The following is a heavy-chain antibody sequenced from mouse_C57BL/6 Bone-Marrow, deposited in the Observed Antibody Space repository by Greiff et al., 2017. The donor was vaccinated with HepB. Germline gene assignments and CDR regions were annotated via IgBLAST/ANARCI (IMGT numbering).Heavy chain of an antibody. V-gene: IGHV1-82*01. Sequence: SGPELVKPGASVKISCKASGYAFSSSWMNWVKQRPGKGLEWIGRIYPGDGDTNYNGKFKGKATLTADKSSSTAYMQLSSLTSEDSAVYFCARERGIYYGNGGFAYWGQGTLVTVSA. J-gene: IGHJ3*01. D-gene: IGHD2-1*01. CDR1: GYAFSSSW. CDR2: IYPGDGDT. CDR3: ARERGIYYGNGGFAY.